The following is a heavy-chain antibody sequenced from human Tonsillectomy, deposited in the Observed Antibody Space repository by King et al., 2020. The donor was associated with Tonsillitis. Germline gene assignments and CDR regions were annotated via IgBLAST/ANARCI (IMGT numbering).Heavy chain of an antibody. J-gene: IGHJ4*02. V-gene: IGHV3-23*04. Sequence: VQLVESGGGLVQPGGSLRLSCAASGFTFSSYAMSWVRQAPGKGLEWVSGISGSGGSTYYADSVKGRFTISRDNSKNTLYLQMNSLGAEDTAVYYCARAEDYGDYFDYWGQGTLVTVSS. D-gene: IGHD4-17*01. CDR1: GFTFSSYA. CDR3: ARAEDYGDYFDY. CDR2: ISGSGGST.